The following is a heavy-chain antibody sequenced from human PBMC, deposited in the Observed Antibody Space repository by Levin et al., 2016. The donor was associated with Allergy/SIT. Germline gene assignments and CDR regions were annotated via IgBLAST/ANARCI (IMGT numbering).Heavy chain of an antibody. J-gene: IGHJ6*02. CDR3: AKATVTTLAYYYYGMDV. CDR2: ISNDGSYK. V-gene: IGHV3-30*18. Sequence: SCAASGFTFSSYGMHWVRQAPGKGLEWVAVISNDGSYKYYADSVKGRFTLSRDNSKNTLYLQMNSLRAEDTAVYYCAKATVTTLAYYYYGMDVWGPGTTVTVSS. CDR1: GFTFSSYG. D-gene: IGHD4-17*01.